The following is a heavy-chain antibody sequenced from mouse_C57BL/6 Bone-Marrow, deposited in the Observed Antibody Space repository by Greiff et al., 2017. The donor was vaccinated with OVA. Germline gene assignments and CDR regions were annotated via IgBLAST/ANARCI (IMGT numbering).Heavy chain of an antibody. V-gene: IGHV6-6*01. J-gene: IGHJ3*01. CDR2: IRNKANNHAT. CDR1: GFTFSDAW. D-gene: IGHD2-2*01. CDR3: TSLYYGYDAWFAY. Sequence: EVKVVESGGGLVQPGGSMKLSCAASGFTFSDAWMDWVRQSPEKGLEWVAEIRNKANNHATYYAESVKGRFTISRDDSKSSVYLQMNSLRAEDTGIYYCTSLYYGYDAWFAYWGQGTLVTVSA.